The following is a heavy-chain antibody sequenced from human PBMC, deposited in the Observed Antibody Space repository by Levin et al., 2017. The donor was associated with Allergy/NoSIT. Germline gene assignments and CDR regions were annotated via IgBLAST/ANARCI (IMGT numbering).Heavy chain of an antibody. CDR3: AKDGVAARPVDS. D-gene: IGHD6-6*01. J-gene: IGHJ4*02. V-gene: IGHV3-23*01. Sequence: PGGSLRLSCAASGFTFSSYAMSWVRQAPGKGLEWVSAISGSGGSTYYADSVTGRFTISRDNTKNTLYLQMNSLRAEDTAVYYCAKDGVAARPVDSWGQGTLVTVSS. CDR2: ISGSGGST. CDR1: GFTFSSYA.